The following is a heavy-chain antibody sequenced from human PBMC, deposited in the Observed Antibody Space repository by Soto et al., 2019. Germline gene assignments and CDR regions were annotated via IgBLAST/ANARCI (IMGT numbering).Heavy chain of an antibody. V-gene: IGHV4-34*01. CDR3: ARGLILWFGELSRRGGYYYYMDV. CDR2: INDSGNI. Sequence: QVQLQQWGAGLLKPSETLSLTCAVYGGSFSGYQWSWIRQTPGKGLEWIGEINDSGNINYNPSLKSRVSIFVDTAKKQSSLTLSSVTAADTAVYYCARGLILWFGELSRRGGYYYYMDVWGKGTTVTVSS. J-gene: IGHJ6*03. D-gene: IGHD3-10*01. CDR1: GGSFSGYQ.